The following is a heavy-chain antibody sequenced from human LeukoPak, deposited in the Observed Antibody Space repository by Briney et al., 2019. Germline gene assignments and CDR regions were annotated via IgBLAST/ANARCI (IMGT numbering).Heavy chain of an antibody. CDR3: ARDLGGDYYDSSGYYLEIPNNWFDP. CDR1: GGSISSYY. D-gene: IGHD3-22*01. Sequence: SETLSLTXTVSGGSISSYYWSWIRQPAGKGLEWIWRIYTSGSTNYNPSLKSRVTMSVDTSKNQFSLKLSSVTAADTAVYYCARDLGGDYYDSSGYYLEIPNNWFDPWGQGTLVTVSS. CDR2: IYTSGST. J-gene: IGHJ5*02. V-gene: IGHV4-4*07.